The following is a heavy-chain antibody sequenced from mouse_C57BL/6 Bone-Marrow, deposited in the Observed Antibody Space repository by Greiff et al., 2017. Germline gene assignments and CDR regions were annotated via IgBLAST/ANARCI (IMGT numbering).Heavy chain of an antibody. CDR3: ANRYYDGSGRYFGV. J-gene: IGHJ1*03. CDR1: GFTFSSYG. V-gene: IGHV5-6*01. D-gene: IGHD1-1*01. Sequence: EVMLVESGGDLVKPGGSLKLSCAASGFTFSSYGMSWVRQTPDKRLEWVATISSGGSYTYYPDSVKGRFTISRDNAKNTLYLQMSSLKSEDTAMYYCANRYYDGSGRYFGVWGTGATVSAAS. CDR2: ISSGGSYT.